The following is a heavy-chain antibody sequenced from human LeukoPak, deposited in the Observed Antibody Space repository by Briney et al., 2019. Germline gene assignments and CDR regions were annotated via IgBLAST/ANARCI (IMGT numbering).Heavy chain of an antibody. V-gene: IGHV1-2*02. CDR1: EYTFTAYY. D-gene: IGHD6-13*01. CDR3: ARDIAAASALDY. Sequence: ASVKVSCKASEYTFTAYYLHWVRQAPGQGLEWMGCINPINGGTSYAPKFQGRVTMTRDTSINKAYMDLRGLRSDDTAVYYCARDIAAASALDYWGQGTLVTVSS. CDR2: INPINGGT. J-gene: IGHJ4*02.